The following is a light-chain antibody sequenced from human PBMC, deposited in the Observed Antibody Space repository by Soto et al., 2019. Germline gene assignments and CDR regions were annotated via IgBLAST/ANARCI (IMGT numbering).Light chain of an antibody. CDR1: QGISKY. J-gene: IGKJ4*01. CDR2: AAS. Sequence: DIQMTQSPSSLSASVGDRVTITCRASQGISKYLAWYQQIPGKVPKLLISAASTLQSGVPSRFSGSGSGTDFTLTISSLQPEYVATYYCQKYTNVPTFGGGTKVEIK. CDR3: QKYTNVPT. V-gene: IGKV1-27*01.